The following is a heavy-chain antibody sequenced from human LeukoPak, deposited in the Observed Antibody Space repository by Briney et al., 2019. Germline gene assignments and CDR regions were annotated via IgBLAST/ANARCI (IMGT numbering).Heavy chain of an antibody. CDR2: INHNGNVN. V-gene: IGHV3-7*03. J-gene: IGHJ6*02. Sequence: PGASLRLSWAASGGTFSSYWMNWARKAPWKGLEWVASINHNGNVNYYVDSVKGRFTISRDNAKNSLYLQMSNLRAEDTAGYFCARGGGLDVWGQGATVTVSS. CDR1: GGTFSSYW. D-gene: IGHD3-16*01. CDR3: ARGGGLDV.